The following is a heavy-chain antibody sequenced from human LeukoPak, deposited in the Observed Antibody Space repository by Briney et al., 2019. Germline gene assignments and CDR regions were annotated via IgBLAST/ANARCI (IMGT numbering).Heavy chain of an antibody. CDR1: GFTFSSYA. D-gene: IGHD6-13*01. CDR2: ISYDGSNK. V-gene: IGHV3-30*01. Sequence: GGSLRLSCAASGFTFSSYAMHWVRQAPGKGLEWVAVISYDGSNKYYADSVKGRFTISRDNSKNTLYLQMNSLRAEDTAVYYCASIAATGTGSKLDYWGQGTLVTVSS. J-gene: IGHJ4*02. CDR3: ASIAATGTGSKLDY.